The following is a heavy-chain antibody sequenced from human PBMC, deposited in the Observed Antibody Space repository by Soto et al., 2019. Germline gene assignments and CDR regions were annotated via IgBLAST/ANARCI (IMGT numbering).Heavy chain of an antibody. V-gene: IGHV1-2*04. CDR1: GYTFTGYY. Sequence: ASVKVSCKASGYTFTGYYMHWVRQAPGQGLEWMGWINPNSGGTNYAQKFQGWVTMTRDTSISTAYMELSRLRSDDTAVYYCARGSAAGPLLHYYYGMDVWGQGTTVTVSS. J-gene: IGHJ6*02. CDR3: ARGSAAGPLLHYYYGMDV. CDR2: INPNSGGT. D-gene: IGHD6-13*01.